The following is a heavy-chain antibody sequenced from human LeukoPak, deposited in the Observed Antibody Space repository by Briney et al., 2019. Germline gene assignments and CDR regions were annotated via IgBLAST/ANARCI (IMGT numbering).Heavy chain of an antibody. J-gene: IGHJ6*03. CDR3: ARVNDDFWSGSMDV. Sequence: SEALSLTCTVSGGSISSYYWSWIRQPPGKGLKWIGYIYYSVSTNYNPSLKSRVTISVDTSKNQFSLKLSSVTAADTAVYYCARVNDDFWSGSMDVWGKGTTVTVSS. V-gene: IGHV4-59*01. D-gene: IGHD3-3*01. CDR2: IYYSVST. CDR1: GGSISSYY.